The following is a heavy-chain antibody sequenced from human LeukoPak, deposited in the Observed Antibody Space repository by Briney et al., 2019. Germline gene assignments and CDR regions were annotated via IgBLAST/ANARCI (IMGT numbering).Heavy chain of an antibody. Sequence: SETLSLTCTVSGGSISSSSYYWGWIRQPPGKGLEWIGSIYYSGSTYYNPSLKSRVTISVDTSKTQFSLKLSSVTAADTAVYYCARHAYIENWFDPWGQGTLVTVSS. J-gene: IGHJ5*02. CDR1: GGSISSSSYY. D-gene: IGHD2-15*01. CDR3: ARHAYIENWFDP. CDR2: IYYSGST. V-gene: IGHV4-39*01.